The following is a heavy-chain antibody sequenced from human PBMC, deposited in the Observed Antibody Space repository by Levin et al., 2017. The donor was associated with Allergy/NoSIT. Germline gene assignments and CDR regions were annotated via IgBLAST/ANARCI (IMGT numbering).Heavy chain of an antibody. J-gene: IGHJ6*02. CDR2: VHHSGSA. V-gene: IGHV4-31*03. CDR3: ARDECAWFGECYGMDV. Sequence: SQTLSLTCSVSGDSMSDRDYYWSWIRHHPEQGLEWIGFVHHSGSAYYNPSLKSRLTLSLDTTKRQLSLKLASVTVADSAVYYCARDECAWFGECYGMDVWGHGTTVTVPS. D-gene: IGHD3-10*01. CDR1: GDSMSDRDYY.